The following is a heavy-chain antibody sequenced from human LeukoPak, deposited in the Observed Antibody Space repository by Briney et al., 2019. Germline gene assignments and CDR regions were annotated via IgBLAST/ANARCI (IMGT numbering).Heavy chain of an antibody. J-gene: IGHJ3*02. CDR1: TFIFGNYG. CDR3: AKDFVAANGVFDAFDI. V-gene: IGHV3-23*01. Sequence: PGGSLRLSCAASTFIFGNYGMDWVRQTPRKGLEWVSHVGGDGVDTYYADSVKGRFTISRDNSKSTLYLQMNSLRAEDTATYYCAKDFVAANGVFDAFDIWGQGPVVTVSS. CDR2: VGGDGVDT. D-gene: IGHD1-1*01.